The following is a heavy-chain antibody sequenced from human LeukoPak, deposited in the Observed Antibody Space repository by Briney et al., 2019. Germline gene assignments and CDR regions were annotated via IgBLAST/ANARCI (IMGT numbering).Heavy chain of an antibody. CDR2: RSYDGSNK. V-gene: IGHV3-30*03. CDR1: GFTLSDYG. CDR3: ARARGGNHRYPFDL. D-gene: IGHD3-16*02. Sequence: PRRSLRLSCAVSGFTLSDYGMHWVRQAPGKGLEWVAVRSYDGSNKYYADSVKGRFTISRDNSKNTLYLQMSSLRVEDTAVYYCARARGGNHRYPFDLWGQGTLVTVSS. J-gene: IGHJ4*02.